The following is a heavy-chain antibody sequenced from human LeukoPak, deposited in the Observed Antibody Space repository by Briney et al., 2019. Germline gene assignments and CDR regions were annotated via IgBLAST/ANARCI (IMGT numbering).Heavy chain of an antibody. CDR3: AKMGVVAARPGTFDY. CDR2: ISGSGGST. V-gene: IGHV3-23*01. CDR1: GFTFSSFA. J-gene: IGHJ4*02. D-gene: IGHD6-6*01. Sequence: GGSLRLSCATSGFTFSSFAMHWVRQVPGKGLEWVSAISGSGGSTYHADSVKGRFTISRDNSKNTLYLQMNSLRAEDTAVYYCAKMGVVAARPGTFDYWGQGTLVTVSS.